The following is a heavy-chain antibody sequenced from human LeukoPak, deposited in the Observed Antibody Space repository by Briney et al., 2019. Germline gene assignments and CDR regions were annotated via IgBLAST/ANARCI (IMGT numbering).Heavy chain of an antibody. J-gene: IGHJ4*02. CDR1: GYTFTSYA. CDR2: INTNTGNP. V-gene: IGHV7-4-1*02. Sequence: ASVKVSCKASGYTFTSYAMNWVRQAPGQGLEWMGWINTNTGNPTYAQGFTGRFVFSLDTSVSTAYLQISSLKAEDTAVNYCARGFGAARPQWVDYWGQGTLVTVSS. D-gene: IGHD6-6*01. CDR3: ARGFGAARPQWVDY.